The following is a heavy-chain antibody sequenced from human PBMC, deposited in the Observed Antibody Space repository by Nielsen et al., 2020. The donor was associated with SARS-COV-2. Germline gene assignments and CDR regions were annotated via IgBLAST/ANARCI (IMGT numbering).Heavy chain of an antibody. Sequence: GESLKISCAASGLTFSTYSIMWVRQAPGKGLEWVSGINWNGGSTGYADSVKGRFTISRDNAKNSLYLQMNSLRAEDTALYHCARDHGGYPSYWGQGTLVTVSS. CDR3: ARDHGGYPSY. D-gene: IGHD4-23*01. CDR1: GLTFSTYS. CDR2: INWNGGST. V-gene: IGHV3-20*01. J-gene: IGHJ4*02.